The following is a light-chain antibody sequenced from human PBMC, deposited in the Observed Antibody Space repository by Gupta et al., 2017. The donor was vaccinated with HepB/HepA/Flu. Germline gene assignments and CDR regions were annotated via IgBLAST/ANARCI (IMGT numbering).Light chain of an antibody. V-gene: IGLV1-40*01. CDR2: GNN. J-gene: IGLJ3*02. CDR3: QSYDSSLSGSKV. Sequence: QSALTPPPTVSGAPGQRVTIPCTGSSSNIGAGYDVHWYQQVPGTAPKLLINGNNNRPSGVPDRFSGSKSGTSASLTITGLQAEDEADYYCQSYDSSLSGSKVFGGGTKLTVL. CDR1: SSNIGAGYD.